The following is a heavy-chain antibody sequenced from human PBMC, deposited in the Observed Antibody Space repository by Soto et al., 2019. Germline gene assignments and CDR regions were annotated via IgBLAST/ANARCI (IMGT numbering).Heavy chain of an antibody. V-gene: IGHV5-51*01. CDR1: GYSFTSYW. J-gene: IGHJ6*02. CDR2: IYPGDSDT. Sequence: GESLKISCKGSGYSFTSYWIGWVRQMPGKGLEWMGIIYPGDSDTRYSPSFQGQVTISADKSISTAYLQWSSLKASDTAMYYCARLSAQYYDSSGYYYYYGMDVWGQGTTVTVSS. D-gene: IGHD3-22*01. CDR3: ARLSAQYYDSSGYYYYYGMDV.